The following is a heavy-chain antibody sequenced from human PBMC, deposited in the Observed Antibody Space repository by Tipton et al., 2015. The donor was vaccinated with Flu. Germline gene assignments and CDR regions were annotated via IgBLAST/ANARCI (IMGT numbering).Heavy chain of an antibody. J-gene: IGHJ3*02. D-gene: IGHD5-12*01. CDR1: GFTFSNYG. Sequence: SGFTFSNYGMNWVRQAPGKGLEWVSSISGSGGTTYYADSVKGRFTISRDNSEKTLYLQMNSLRAEDTAVYYCARDGAGYQGAFDMWGQGTTVIVSS. CDR3: ARDGAGYQGAFDM. V-gene: IGHV3-23*01. CDR2: ISGSGGTT.